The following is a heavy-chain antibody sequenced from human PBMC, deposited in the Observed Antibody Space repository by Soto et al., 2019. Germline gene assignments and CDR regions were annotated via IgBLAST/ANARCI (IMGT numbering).Heavy chain of an antibody. Sequence: EVQLLESGGGLVQPGGSLRLSCAASGFTFSSYAMRWVRQAPGKGLEWVSAISGSGDSTYYADSVKGRFTTSRDNSKNTLYLQMNSLRAEDTAVYYCARRGSGSYCDYWGQGTLVTVSS. J-gene: IGHJ4*02. CDR2: ISGSGDST. CDR1: GFTFSSYA. D-gene: IGHD1-26*01. CDR3: ARRGSGSYCDY. V-gene: IGHV3-23*01.